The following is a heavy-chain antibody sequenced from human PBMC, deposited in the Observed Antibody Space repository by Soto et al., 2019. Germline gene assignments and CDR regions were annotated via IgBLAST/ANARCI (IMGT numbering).Heavy chain of an antibody. CDR1: GFTFSDYY. CDR2: ISSRSSTI. Sequence: QVQLVESGGGLVQPGGSLRLSCAASGFTFSDYYMSWIRQAPGKGLEWVSYISSRSSTIFYADSVKGRFTISRDNVKNSLYLQMNSLRAEDTAVYYCASGTNGDFFVYWGQGILVTVSS. V-gene: IGHV3-11*01. J-gene: IGHJ4*02. D-gene: IGHD2-8*01. CDR3: ASGTNGDFFVY.